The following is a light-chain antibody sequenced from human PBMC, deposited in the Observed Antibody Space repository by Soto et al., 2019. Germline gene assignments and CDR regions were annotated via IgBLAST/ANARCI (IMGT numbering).Light chain of an antibody. J-gene: IGKJ1*01. CDR2: GAF. V-gene: IGKV3-20*01. CDR3: HQYVSWT. Sequence: EIVLTQSPGTLSLSPGERATFSCRASQSVSSNYLAWYQQKPGQAPRLLIYGAFKRATGIPDRFSGSGSGTDFTLTISRLEPEDFAVYYCHQYVSWTFGQGTKVDI. CDR1: QSVSSNY.